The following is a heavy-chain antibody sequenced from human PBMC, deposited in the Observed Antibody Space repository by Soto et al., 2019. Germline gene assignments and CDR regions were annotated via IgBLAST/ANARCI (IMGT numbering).Heavy chain of an antibody. D-gene: IGHD6-13*01. V-gene: IGHV3-23*01. Sequence: GGSLRLSCAASGFTFSSYAMSWVRQAPGKGLEWVSAISGSGGSTYDADSGKGRFTISRDNSKNTLYLQMNSLRAEDTAAYYCAKDPSSWYAFDIWGQGTMVTVSS. CDR2: ISGSGGST. CDR3: AKDPSSWYAFDI. CDR1: GFTFSSYA. J-gene: IGHJ3*02.